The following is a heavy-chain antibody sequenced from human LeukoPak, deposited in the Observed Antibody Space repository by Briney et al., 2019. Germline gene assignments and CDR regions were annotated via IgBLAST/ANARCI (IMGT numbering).Heavy chain of an antibody. D-gene: IGHD3-3*01. CDR1: GGSFSGYY. CDR2: INHSGST. Sequence: SETLSLTCAVYGGSFSGYYWSWIRQPPGKGLEWTGEINHSGSTNYNPSLKSRVTISVDTSKNQFSLKLSSVTAADTAVYYCARGSYYDFWSGYYTGHRFDYWGQGTLVTVSS. V-gene: IGHV4-34*01. J-gene: IGHJ4*02. CDR3: ARGSYYDFWSGYYTGHRFDY.